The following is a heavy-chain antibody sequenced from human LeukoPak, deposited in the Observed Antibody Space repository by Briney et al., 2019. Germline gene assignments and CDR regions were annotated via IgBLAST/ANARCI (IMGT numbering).Heavy chain of an antibody. CDR1: GFTFSSYE. J-gene: IGHJ4*02. CDR3: ARVTAFGEYYFDY. Sequence: PGGSLRLSCAASGFTFSSYEMNWVRKAPGKGLEWVSYISSSGSTIYYADSVKGRLTISRDNAKNSLYLQMNSLRAEDTAVYYCARVTAFGEYYFDYWGQGTLVTVSS. V-gene: IGHV3-48*03. D-gene: IGHD3-10*01. CDR2: ISSSGSTI.